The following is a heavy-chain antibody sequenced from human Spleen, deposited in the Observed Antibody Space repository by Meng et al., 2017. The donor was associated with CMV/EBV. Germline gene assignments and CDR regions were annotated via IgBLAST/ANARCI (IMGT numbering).Heavy chain of an antibody. V-gene: IGHV3-7*01. CDR2: IKHDGSDK. J-gene: IGHJ6*02. CDR1: GFTFSSHW. CDR3: ARLYCSSTSCLVWDV. Sequence: GESLKISCAASGFTFSSHWMTWVRQAPGEGLEWVATIKHDGSDKYYLDSVKGRFIISRDNAKNSLYVQMTSLRAEDTAVYYCARLYCSSTSCLVWDVWGQGTSVTVSS. D-gene: IGHD2-2*01.